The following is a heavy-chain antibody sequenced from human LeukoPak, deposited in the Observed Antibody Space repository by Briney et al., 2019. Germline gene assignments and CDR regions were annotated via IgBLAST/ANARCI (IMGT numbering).Heavy chain of an antibody. Sequence: GGSLRLSCAASGFIFSSYWMSWVRQAPGKGLEWVSLIYSGGSTHYADSVKGRFTISRDNSKNTLYLQMNSLRAEDTAVYYCARDNYYGSGSYFDYWGQGTLVTVSS. CDR1: GFIFSSYW. J-gene: IGHJ4*02. D-gene: IGHD3-10*01. V-gene: IGHV3-53*01. CDR3: ARDNYYGSGSYFDY. CDR2: IYSGGST.